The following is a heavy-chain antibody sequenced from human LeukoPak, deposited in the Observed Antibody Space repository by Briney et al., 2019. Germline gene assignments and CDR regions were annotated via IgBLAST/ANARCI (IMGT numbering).Heavy chain of an antibody. Sequence: GASVKVSCKASGYTFTSYGISWVRQAPGQGLEWMGWISAYNGNTNYAQKLQGRVTMTTDTSTSTAYMELRSLRSYDTAVYYCATYDSSGYYFGLDAFDIWGQGTMVTVSS. D-gene: IGHD3-22*01. CDR3: ATYDSSGYYFGLDAFDI. J-gene: IGHJ3*02. CDR2: ISAYNGNT. V-gene: IGHV1-18*01. CDR1: GYTFTSYG.